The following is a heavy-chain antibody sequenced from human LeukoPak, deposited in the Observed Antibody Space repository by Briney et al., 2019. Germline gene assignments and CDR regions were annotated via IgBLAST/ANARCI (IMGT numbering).Heavy chain of an antibody. V-gene: IGHV3-7*01. J-gene: IGHJ1*01. CDR3: ARDVRYFQH. CDR2: IKQDGSDK. Sequence: GGSLRLSCAASGFTFNNFWMSWVRQAPGRGLEWVANIKQDGSDKYYVDSVKGRFTISRDNAKNSLYLQMKSLRAEDTAMYYCARDVRYFQHWGQGTLVTVSS. CDR1: GFTFNNFW. D-gene: IGHD2-8*01.